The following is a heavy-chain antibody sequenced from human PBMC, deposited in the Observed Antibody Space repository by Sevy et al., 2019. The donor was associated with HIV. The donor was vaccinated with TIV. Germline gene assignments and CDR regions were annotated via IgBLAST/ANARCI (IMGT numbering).Heavy chain of an antibody. D-gene: IGHD4-4*01. V-gene: IGHV3-74*01. CDR3: ARGGTTVGTGYYYYYMDV. CDR1: GFTFSSYW. J-gene: IGHJ6*03. Sequence: GGSLRLSCAASGFTFSSYWMHWVRQAPGKGLVWVSRINSDGSNTSYADSVKGRFTISRDNAKNTLYLQMNSLRAEDTAVYYCARGGTTVGTGYYYYYMDVWGKGTTVTVSS. CDR2: INSDGSNT.